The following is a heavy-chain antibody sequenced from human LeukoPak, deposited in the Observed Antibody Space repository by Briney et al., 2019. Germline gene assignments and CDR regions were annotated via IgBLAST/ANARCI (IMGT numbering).Heavy chain of an antibody. D-gene: IGHD1-26*01. CDR1: GFTFSSYE. CDR3: ARVQWEAPTVGIDY. Sequence: GGSLRLSCAASGFTFSSYEMNWVRQAPGKGLEWVSYISSSGSTIYYADSVKGRFTISRDNAKNSLYLQMNSLRAEDTAVYYCARVQWEAPTVGIDYWGQGTLVTVSS. V-gene: IGHV3-48*03. J-gene: IGHJ4*02. CDR2: ISSSGSTI.